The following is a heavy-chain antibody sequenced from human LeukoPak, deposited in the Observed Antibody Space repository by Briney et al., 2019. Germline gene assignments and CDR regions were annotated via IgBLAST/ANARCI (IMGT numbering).Heavy chain of an antibody. CDR3: ARDGEYSYAYGSDY. CDR2: IYSGDRT. Sequence: GGSLRHLCAASGFRVNNLLLSWVRQAPGKGLEWVSVIYSGDRTYYADSVKGRFTISRDTSKNTVYLQMNSLRPEETAVYYCARDGEYSYAYGSDYWGDGAPVTVSS. V-gene: IGHV3-66*01. CDR1: GFRVNNLL. J-gene: IGHJ4*01. D-gene: IGHD3-16*01.